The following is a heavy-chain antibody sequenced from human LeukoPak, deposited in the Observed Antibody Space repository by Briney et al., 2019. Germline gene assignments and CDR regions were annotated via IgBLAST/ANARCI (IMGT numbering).Heavy chain of an antibody. Sequence: PGGSLRLSCAASGFTFSSYGMSWVRQAPGKGLEWVSAISGSGGSTYYADSVKGRFTISRDNSKNTLYLQMNSLRAEDTAVYYCAKEQTYYYDSSGLPTFDYWGQGTLVTVSS. D-gene: IGHD3-22*01. CDR2: ISGSGGST. J-gene: IGHJ4*02. CDR3: AKEQTYYYDSSGLPTFDY. CDR1: GFTFSSYG. V-gene: IGHV3-23*01.